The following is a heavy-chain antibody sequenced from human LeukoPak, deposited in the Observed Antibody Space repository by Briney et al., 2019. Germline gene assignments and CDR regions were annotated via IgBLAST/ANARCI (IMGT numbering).Heavy chain of an antibody. CDR2: IRSKAYGGTT. CDR3: AAAAGQGDWFDP. D-gene: IGHD6-13*01. Sequence: GGSLRLSCTASGFTFGDYAMSWFRQAPGKGLEWVGFIRSKAYGGTTEYAASVKGRFTISRDDSKSIAYLQMNSLKTEDTAVYYCAAAAGQGDWFDPWGQGTLVTVSS. V-gene: IGHV3-49*03. J-gene: IGHJ5*02. CDR1: GFTFGDYA.